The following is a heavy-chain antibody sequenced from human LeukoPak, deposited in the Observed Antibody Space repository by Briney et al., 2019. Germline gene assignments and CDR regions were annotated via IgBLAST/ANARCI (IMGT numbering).Heavy chain of an antibody. CDR2: IKQDGSEK. D-gene: IGHD6-6*01. CDR3: ATSSSSSGFAY. V-gene: IGHV3-7*05. J-gene: IGHJ4*02. Sequence: PGGSLRLSCAASGFTCSSCWMRWVRQAPGKGLEGVASIKQDGSEKYYVDSVKGRFTISRDNAKNSLYLQMNSLRVEDTAVYFCATSSSSSGFAYWGQGTLVTVSS. CDR1: GFTCSSCW.